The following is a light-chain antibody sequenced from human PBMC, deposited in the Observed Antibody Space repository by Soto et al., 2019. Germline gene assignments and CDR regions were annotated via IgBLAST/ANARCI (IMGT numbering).Light chain of an antibody. CDR2: GAS. Sequence: EIVLTQSPGTLSLSPGERATLSCRASQSVSSSYLAWYQQKPGQAPRLLIYGASSSATRIPDRFSGSGSGTDFTRTISGLEPEESAVYYCQQYGSSRTFGQETKVEIK. J-gene: IGKJ1*01. CDR1: QSVSSSY. V-gene: IGKV3-20*01. CDR3: QQYGSSRT.